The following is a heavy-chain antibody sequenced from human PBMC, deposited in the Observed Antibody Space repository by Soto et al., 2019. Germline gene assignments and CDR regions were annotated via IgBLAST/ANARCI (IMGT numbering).Heavy chain of an antibody. CDR2: TKNKPNNYTT. CDR1: GFTFTDHY. CDR3: AREIRRDYYYYYPLDV. Sequence: VGSLRLSCLASGFTFTDHYMDWVRQAPGTGLEWIARTKNKPNNYTTTYAASVKGRFTISRDDSESSLYLQMNNLKTEDTAVYYCAREIRRDYYYYYPLDVWGQGTTVTVSS. V-gene: IGHV3-72*01. J-gene: IGHJ6*02.